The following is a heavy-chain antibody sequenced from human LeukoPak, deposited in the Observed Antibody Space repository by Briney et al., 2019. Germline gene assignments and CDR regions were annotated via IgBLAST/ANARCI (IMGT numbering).Heavy chain of an antibody. Sequence: PSETLSLTCTVSGGSISSYYWSWIRQPAGKGLEWIGRIYSSGSTNYNPSLKSRVTISVDTSKNQFSLKLSSVTAADTAVYYCARTYRSRKWELRRDWFDPWGQGTLVTVSS. J-gene: IGHJ5*02. V-gene: IGHV4-4*07. D-gene: IGHD1-26*01. CDR1: GGSISSYY. CDR2: IYSSGST. CDR3: ARTYRSRKWELRRDWFDP.